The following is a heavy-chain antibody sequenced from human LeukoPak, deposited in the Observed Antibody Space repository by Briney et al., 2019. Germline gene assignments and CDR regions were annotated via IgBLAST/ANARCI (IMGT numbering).Heavy chain of an antibody. CDR1: GFTFEDYA. CDR2: ISWNRGSI. Sequence: QPGGSLRLSCAASGFTFEDYAMHWVRQAPGKGLEWVSGISWNRGSIGYADSVKGRFTISRDNAKNSLYLQMDSLRAEDTALYYCAKQYGSGSYYSVYGMDVWGQGTTVTVSS. J-gene: IGHJ6*02. V-gene: IGHV3-9*01. CDR3: AKQYGSGSYYSVYGMDV. D-gene: IGHD3-10*01.